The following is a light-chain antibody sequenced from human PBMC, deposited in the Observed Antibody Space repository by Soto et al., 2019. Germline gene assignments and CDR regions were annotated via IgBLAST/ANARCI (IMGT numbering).Light chain of an antibody. CDR1: QDISSY. CDR3: QQYDNLPLT. CDR2: DAS. Sequence: DIQMTQSPSSLSASVGDRVTITCQASQDISSYLNWYQQKPGKAPKLLIYDASNLETGVPSRFSGSGSGTDFTFTISSLQPEDIATYYCQQYDNLPLTFGGGNKVEIK. V-gene: IGKV1-33*01. J-gene: IGKJ4*01.